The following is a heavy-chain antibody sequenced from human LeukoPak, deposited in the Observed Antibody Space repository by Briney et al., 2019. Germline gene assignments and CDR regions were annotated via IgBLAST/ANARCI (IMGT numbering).Heavy chain of an antibody. Sequence: GGSLRLSCAASGFTFSSYSMNWVRQAPGKGLEWVSSISSSSSYIYYADSVKGRFTISRDNAKNSLYLQMNSLRAEDTAVYYCASSGSCYVEDYWGQGTLVTVSS. CDR2: ISSSSSYI. V-gene: IGHV3-21*01. CDR1: GFTFSSYS. CDR3: ASSGSCYVEDY. D-gene: IGHD6-13*01. J-gene: IGHJ4*02.